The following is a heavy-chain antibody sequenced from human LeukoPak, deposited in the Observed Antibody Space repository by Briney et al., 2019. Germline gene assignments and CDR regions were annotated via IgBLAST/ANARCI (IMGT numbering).Heavy chain of an antibody. J-gene: IGHJ4*02. V-gene: IGHV3-15*01. CDR2: IKSKTDGGTT. CDR1: GFTFSNAW. D-gene: IGHD3-3*01. Sequence: GGSLRLSCAASGFTFSNAWMSWVRQAPGKGLEWVGRIKSKTDGGTTDYAAPVKGRFTISRDDSKNTLYLQMNSLKTEDTAVYYCTTDLDFWSGYYTHLFDYWGQGTLVTASS. CDR3: TTDLDFWSGYYTHLFDY.